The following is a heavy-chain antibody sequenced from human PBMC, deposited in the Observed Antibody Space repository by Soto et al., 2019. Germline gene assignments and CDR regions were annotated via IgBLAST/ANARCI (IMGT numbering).Heavy chain of an antibody. CDR2: IYYSGST. J-gene: IGHJ4*02. CDR1: GGSISSGDYY. Sequence: QVQLQESGPGLVKPSQTLSLTCTVSGGSISSGDYYWSWIRQPPGKGLEWIGYIYYSGSTYYNPSLRSRVTISVDTSKNQFSLKLSSVTAADTAVYYCARVGGFGATTIDYWGQGTLVTVSS. D-gene: IGHD3-10*01. V-gene: IGHV4-30-4*01. CDR3: ARVGGFGATTIDY.